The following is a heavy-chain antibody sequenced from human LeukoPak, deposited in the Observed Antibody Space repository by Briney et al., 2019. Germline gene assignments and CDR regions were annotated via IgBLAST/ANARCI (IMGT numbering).Heavy chain of an antibody. J-gene: IGHJ4*02. V-gene: IGHV3-7*01. CDR3: ASDGGPFDH. Sequence: PGGSLRLSCTASGIMFSGYWMSWVRQAPGRGLEWVANIKQHGTETYYVDSVKGRFTISRDDAKKSVYLQMNSLRAEDTAVYYCASDGGPFDHWGQGTLVTVSA. D-gene: IGHD3-16*01. CDR1: GIMFSGYW. CDR2: IKQHGTET.